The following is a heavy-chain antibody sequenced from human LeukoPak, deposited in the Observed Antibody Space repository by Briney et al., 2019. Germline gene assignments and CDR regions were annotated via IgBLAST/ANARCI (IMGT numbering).Heavy chain of an antibody. Sequence: GGSLRLSCAASGFTFSSYSMNWVRQAPGKGLEWVSSISSSSSYIYHADSVKGRFTISRDNAKNSLYLQMNSLRAEDTAVYYCAREDTVTAKFDYWGQGTLVTVSS. J-gene: IGHJ4*02. CDR3: AREDTVTAKFDY. CDR2: ISSSSSYI. V-gene: IGHV3-21*01. CDR1: GFTFSSYS. D-gene: IGHD4-17*01.